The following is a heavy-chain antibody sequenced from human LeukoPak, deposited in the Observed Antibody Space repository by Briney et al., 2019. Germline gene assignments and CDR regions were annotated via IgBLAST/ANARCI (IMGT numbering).Heavy chain of an antibody. CDR1: GGSISSGDYY. J-gene: IGHJ5*02. D-gene: IGHD3-3*01. CDR3: ARDHRYDFWSGYPSWFDP. CDR2: IYYSGST. Sequence: SETLSLTCTVSGGSISSGDYYWSWIRQPPGKGLEWIGYIYYSGSTYYNLSLKSRVTISVDTSKNQFSLKLSSVTAADTAVYYCARDHRYDFWSGYPSWFDPWGQGTLVTVSS. V-gene: IGHV4-30-4*08.